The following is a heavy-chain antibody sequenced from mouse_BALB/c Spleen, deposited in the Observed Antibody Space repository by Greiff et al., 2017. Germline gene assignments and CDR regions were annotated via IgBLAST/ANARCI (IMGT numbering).Heavy chain of an antibody. V-gene: IGHV1S56*01. J-gene: IGHJ2*01. CDR3: ARGGNWDHFDY. D-gene: IGHD4-1*01. CDR2: IYPGNVNT. CDR1: GYTFTSYY. Sequence: VQLQQSGPELVKPGASVRISCKASGYTFTSYYIHWVKQRPGQGLEWIGWIYPGNVNTKYNEKFKGKATLTADKSSSTAYMQLSSLTSEDSAVYFYARGGNWDHFDYWGQGTTLTVSS.